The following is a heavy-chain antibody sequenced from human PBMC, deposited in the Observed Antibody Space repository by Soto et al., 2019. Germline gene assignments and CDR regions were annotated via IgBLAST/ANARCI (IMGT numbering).Heavy chain of an antibody. D-gene: IGHD1-26*01. CDR3: ARGGQWDFLSDY. V-gene: IGHV1-18*01. CDR1: GYTFTIYA. J-gene: IGHJ4*02. CDR2: ISAYNGNT. Sequence: GASVKVSCKASGYTFTIYAMHWVLQAPGQGLEWMGWISAYNGNTNYEQKLQGRVTLTTDTSTSTAYMELRSLRSDDTAVYFCARGGQWDFLSDYWGQGTLVTVSS.